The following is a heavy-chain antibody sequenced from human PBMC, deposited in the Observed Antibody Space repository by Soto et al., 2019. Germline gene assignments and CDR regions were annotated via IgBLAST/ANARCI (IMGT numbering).Heavy chain of an antibody. D-gene: IGHD3-16*02. V-gene: IGHV3-23*01. Sequence: GGSLRLSCAASGFTFSSYAMSWVRQAPGKGLEWVSAISGSGGSIYYADSVKGRFTISRDNSKNTLYLQMNSLRAEDTAVYYCAKLLRYDYVWGSYRHNWFDPWGQGTLVTVSS. CDR1: GFTFSSYA. J-gene: IGHJ5*02. CDR3: AKLLRYDYVWGSYRHNWFDP. CDR2: ISGSGGSI.